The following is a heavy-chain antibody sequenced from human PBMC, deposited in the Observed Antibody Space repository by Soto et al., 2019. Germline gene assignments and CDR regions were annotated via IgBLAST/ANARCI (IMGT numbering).Heavy chain of an antibody. CDR2: ISSSSSTI. D-gene: IGHD3-10*01. J-gene: IGHJ6*03. CDR1: GITFNTYT. CDR3: ARYPGGGHMDV. V-gene: IGHV3-48*01. Sequence: EVPLVESGGGLVQPGESLRLSCAASGITFNTYTMNWVRQAPGKGLEWISYISSSSSTIYYADSVKGRFTISRDNAKNSLYLQMNSLRAEDTAVYYCARYPGGGHMDVWGKGTTVTVSS.